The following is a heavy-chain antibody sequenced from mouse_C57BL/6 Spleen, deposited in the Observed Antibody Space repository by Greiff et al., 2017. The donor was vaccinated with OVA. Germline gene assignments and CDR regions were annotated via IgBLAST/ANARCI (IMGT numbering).Heavy chain of an antibody. CDR1: GFSLTSYG. D-gene: IGHD1-2*01. Sequence: QVQLQQSGPGLVQPSQSLSITCTVSGFSLTSYGVHWVRQPPGKGLEWLGVIWSGGSTDYNAAFISRLSISKDNSKSQVFFKMNSLQADDTAIYYCAKPLRRGYFDVWGTGTTVTVSS. CDR3: AKPLRRGYFDV. J-gene: IGHJ1*03. V-gene: IGHV2-4*01. CDR2: IWSGGST.